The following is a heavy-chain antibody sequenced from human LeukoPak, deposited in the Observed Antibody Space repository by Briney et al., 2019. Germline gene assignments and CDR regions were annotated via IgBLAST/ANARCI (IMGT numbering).Heavy chain of an antibody. V-gene: IGHV4-34*01. Sequence: SETLSLTCAVYGGSFSGYYWSWIRQPPGKGLEWIGEINHSGSTNYNPSLKSRVTISVDTSKNQFSLKLSSATAADTAVYYCAREPRYYYYYYYMDVWGKGTTVTVSS. CDR2: INHSGST. CDR3: AREPRYYYYYYYMDV. CDR1: GGSFSGYY. J-gene: IGHJ6*03.